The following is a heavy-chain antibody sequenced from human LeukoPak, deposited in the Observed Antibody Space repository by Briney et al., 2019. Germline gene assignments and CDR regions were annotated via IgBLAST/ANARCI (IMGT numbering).Heavy chain of an antibody. CDR3: AVRHYYSIDV. CDR1: GYTLYVYA. V-gene: IGHV3-9*01. Sequence: QPGGALRLSCAASGYTLYVYAMHWVRHAPGGGVGWVSGISWNSGTKGYADSVKGRFTISRDNAKNSLYLQMNSLRGEGAALYYRAVRHYYSIDVWGQGTTVTVPS. D-gene: IGHD3-16*01. CDR2: ISWNSGTK. J-gene: IGHJ6*02.